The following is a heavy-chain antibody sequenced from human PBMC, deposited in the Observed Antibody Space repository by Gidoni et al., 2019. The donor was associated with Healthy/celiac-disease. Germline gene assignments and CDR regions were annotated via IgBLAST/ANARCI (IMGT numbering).Heavy chain of an antibody. D-gene: IGHD3-10*01. V-gene: IGHV1-8*01. CDR2: MNPNSGNT. J-gene: IGHJ4*02. Sequence: QVQLVQSGAEVKKPGVSVKVSCKASGYTFTSYDINWVRQATGQGLEWMGWMNPNSGNTVYAQKFQGRVTMTRNTSISTAYMELSSLRSEDTAVYYCARGALLWFGEQYWGQGTLVTVSS. CDR1: GYTFTSYD. CDR3: ARGALLWFGEQY.